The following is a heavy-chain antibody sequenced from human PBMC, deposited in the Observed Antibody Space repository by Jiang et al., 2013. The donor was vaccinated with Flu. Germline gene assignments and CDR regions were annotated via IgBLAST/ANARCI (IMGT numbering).Heavy chain of an antibody. CDR1: GGSISSGSYY. V-gene: IGHV4-61*02. J-gene: IGHJ5*02. CDR2: IYTSGST. Sequence: GLVKPSQTLSLTCTVSGGSISSGSYYWSWIRQPAGKGLEWIGRIYTSGSTNYNPSLKSRVTISVDTSKNQFSLKLSSVTAADTAVYYCARDRRGWVAGTGWFDPWGQGTLVTVSS. CDR3: ARDRRGWVAGTGWFDP. D-gene: IGHD6-19*01.